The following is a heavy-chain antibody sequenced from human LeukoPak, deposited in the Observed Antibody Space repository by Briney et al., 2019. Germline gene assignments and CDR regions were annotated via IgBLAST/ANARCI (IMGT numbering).Heavy chain of an antibody. D-gene: IGHD6-13*01. CDR3: ARDAAAGVFFDY. CDR1: GGSISSGSYY. J-gene: IGHJ4*02. V-gene: IGHV4-61*10. Sequence: SETLSLTCTVSGGSISSGSYYWSWIRQPAGKGLEWIGYIYYSGSTNYNPSLKSRLTISVDTSKNQFSLKMSSVTAADTAVYYCARDAAAGVFFDYWGQGTLVTVSS. CDR2: IYYSGST.